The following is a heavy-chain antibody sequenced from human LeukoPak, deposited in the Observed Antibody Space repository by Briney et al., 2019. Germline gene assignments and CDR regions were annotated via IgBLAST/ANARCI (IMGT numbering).Heavy chain of an antibody. Sequence: SETLSLTCNVSGGSISDYYWSWIRQPAGRGLEWVGRIYTTGSTNYNPSLKSRVTMSVDTSKNQFSLNMTSVTAADTAMYYCARDSNGDRAFDMWGQGTMVTVSP. CDR1: GGSISDYY. D-gene: IGHD4-17*01. J-gene: IGHJ3*02. V-gene: IGHV4-4*07. CDR3: ARDSNGDRAFDM. CDR2: IYTTGST.